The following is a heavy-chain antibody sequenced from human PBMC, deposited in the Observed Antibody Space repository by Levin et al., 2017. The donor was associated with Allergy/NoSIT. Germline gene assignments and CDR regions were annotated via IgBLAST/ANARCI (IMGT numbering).Heavy chain of an antibody. D-gene: IGHD6-6*01. Sequence: ASVKVSCKASGGTFSSYAISWVRQAPGQGLEWMGGIIPIFGTANYAQKFQGRVTITADESTSTAYMELSSLRSEDTAVYYCARDLEVIAARPYYYYYYMDVWGKGTTVTVSS. CDR2: IIPIFGTA. J-gene: IGHJ6*03. CDR3: ARDLEVIAARPYYYYYYMDV. CDR1: GGTFSSYA. V-gene: IGHV1-69*13.